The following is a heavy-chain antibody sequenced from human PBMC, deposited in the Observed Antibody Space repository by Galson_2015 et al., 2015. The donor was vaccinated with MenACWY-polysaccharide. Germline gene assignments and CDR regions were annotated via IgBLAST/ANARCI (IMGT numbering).Heavy chain of an antibody. CDR3: VRDISYCSGGSCYYYYVMDV. CDR1: GFTFSSYG. V-gene: IGHV3-33*01. D-gene: IGHD2-15*01. J-gene: IGHJ6*02. Sequence: SLRLSCAASGFTFSSYGMHWVRQAPGKGLEWVAVIWYDGSNKYYADSVKGRFTISRDNSKNTLYLQMNSLRAEDTAVYYCVRDISYCSGGSCYYYYVMDVWGQGTTVTVSS. CDR2: IWYDGSNK.